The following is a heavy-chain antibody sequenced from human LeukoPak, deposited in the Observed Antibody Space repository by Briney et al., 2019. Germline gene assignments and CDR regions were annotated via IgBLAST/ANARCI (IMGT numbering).Heavy chain of an antibody. CDR2: ISAYNGNT. Sequence: ASVKVSCKASGYTFTSCGISWVRQAPGQGLEWMGWISAYNGNTNYAQKLQGRVTMTTDTSTSTAYMELRSLRSDDTAVYYCARFRGYCTNGVCLCWGFDPWGQGTLVTVSS. D-gene: IGHD2-8*01. CDR3: ARFRGYCTNGVCLCWGFDP. CDR1: GYTFTSCG. J-gene: IGHJ5*02. V-gene: IGHV1-18*01.